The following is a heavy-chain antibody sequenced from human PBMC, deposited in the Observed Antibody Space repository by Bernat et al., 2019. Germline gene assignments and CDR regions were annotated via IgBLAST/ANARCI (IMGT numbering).Heavy chain of an antibody. CDR3: ARGYCSGGSCYSEWLDP. CDR1: GFSVSTSH. CDR2: IYSGGST. J-gene: IGHJ5*02. Sequence: EVQLVESGGGLIQPGGSLRLSCAASGFSVSTSHMTWVRQAPGKGLEWVSVIYSGGSTNDAHSVKGRFTISRDNSTNTLYLQMNSLRAEDTAVYYCARGYCSGGSCYSEWLDPWGQGTLVTVSS. D-gene: IGHD2-15*01. V-gene: IGHV3-53*01.